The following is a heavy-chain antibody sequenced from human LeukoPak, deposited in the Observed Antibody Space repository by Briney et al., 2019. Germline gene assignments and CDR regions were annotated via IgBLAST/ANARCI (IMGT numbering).Heavy chain of an antibody. CDR2: IGTAGDT. J-gene: IGHJ4*02. CDR1: GFTFSSYD. CDR3: ARALTRVGAILAFDY. V-gene: IGHV3-13*04. Sequence: PGGSLRLSCAASGFTFSSYDMYWVRQATGKGLEWVSAIGTAGDTYYPGSVKGRFTISRENAKNSLYLQMNSLRAGDTAVYYCARALTRVGAILAFDYWGQGTLVTVSS. D-gene: IGHD1-26*01.